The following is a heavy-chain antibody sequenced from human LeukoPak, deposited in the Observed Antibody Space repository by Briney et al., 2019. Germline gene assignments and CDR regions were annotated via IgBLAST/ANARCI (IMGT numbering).Heavy chain of an antibody. V-gene: IGHV1-2*02. J-gene: IGHJ4*02. Sequence: ASVKVSCKASGYTFTGYYMHWVRQAPGQGLEWMGWINPNSGGTNYAQKFQGRVTMTRDTSISTAYMELSRLRFDDTAVYYCARDPRNVVVPAALYFDYWGQGTLVTVSS. CDR3: ARDPRNVVVPAALYFDY. CDR1: GYTFTGYY. CDR2: INPNSGGT. D-gene: IGHD2-2*01.